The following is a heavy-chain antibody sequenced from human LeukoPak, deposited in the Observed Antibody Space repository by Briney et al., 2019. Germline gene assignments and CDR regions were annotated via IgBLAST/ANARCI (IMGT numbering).Heavy chain of an antibody. J-gene: IGHJ4*02. CDR1: GFTFSDYF. CDR3: ATSQSSVAGIVGD. D-gene: IGHD6-19*01. Sequence: GGSLRLSCAGSGFTFSDYFMTWIRQAPGKGVEWVSYISGSGSNKYYADSVKGRFTISRDNAKNSLYLQMNSLRVEDTAVYYCATSQSSVAGIVGDWGQGTLVTVSS. CDR2: ISGSGSNK. V-gene: IGHV3-11*04.